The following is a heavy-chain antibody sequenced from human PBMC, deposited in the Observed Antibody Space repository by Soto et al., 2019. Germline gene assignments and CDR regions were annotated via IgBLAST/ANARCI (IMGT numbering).Heavy chain of an antibody. Sequence: PGESLKISCKGSGYXFTSYWIGWVRQMPGKGLEWMGIIYPGDSDTRYSPSFQGQVTISADKSISTAYLQMNSLRAEDTAVYYCAKDPPPGDFAQYYFDYWGQGTLVTVSS. V-gene: IGHV5-51*01. J-gene: IGHJ4*02. CDR2: IYPGDSDT. CDR3: AKDPPPGDFAQYYFDY. CDR1: GYXFTSYW. D-gene: IGHD2-21*02.